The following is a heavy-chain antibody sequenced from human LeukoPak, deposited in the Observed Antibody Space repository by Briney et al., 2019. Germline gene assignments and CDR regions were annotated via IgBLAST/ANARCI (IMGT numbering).Heavy chain of an antibody. CDR3: ARDSNSQDEWVPYDS. CDR1: GDSVSANRRS. V-gene: IGHV6-1*01. CDR2: TYYWSQWSN. Sequence: SQTLSLTCAVSGDSVSANRRSWNWIRQSPSGGLEWLGRTYYWSQWSNDYADSVRSRITINPDTSRNEFSLQLHSVTPEDTAVYYCARDSNSQDEWVPYDSWGPGILVTVSS. J-gene: IGHJ4*02. D-gene: IGHD5-12*01.